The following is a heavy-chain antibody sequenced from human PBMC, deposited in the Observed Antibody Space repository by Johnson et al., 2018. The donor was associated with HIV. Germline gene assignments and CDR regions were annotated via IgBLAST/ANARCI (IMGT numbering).Heavy chain of an antibody. J-gene: IGHJ3*02. CDR3: AKDITMVRGVHAFDI. V-gene: IGHV3-30*02. CDR1: GFTFSSYG. Sequence: QVQLVESGGGVVQPGGSLRLSCAASGFTFSSYGMHWVRQAPGKGLEWVAFIRYDGSNKYYADSVKGRFTISRDNPKNSLYLQMNSLRAEDTALYYCAKDITMVRGVHAFDIWGQGTMVTVSS. CDR2: IRYDGSNK. D-gene: IGHD3-10*01.